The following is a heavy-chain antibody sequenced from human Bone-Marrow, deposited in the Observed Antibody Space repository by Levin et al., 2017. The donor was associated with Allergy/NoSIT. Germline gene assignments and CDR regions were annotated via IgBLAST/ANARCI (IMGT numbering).Heavy chain of an antibody. J-gene: IGHJ4*02. V-gene: IGHV4-59*01. CDR1: GGSISSYY. D-gene: IGHD6-13*01. CDR3: ARVVSQYSSSTPDRPPLYYFDY. Sequence: PSETLSLTCTVSGGSISSYYWSWIRQPPGKGLEWIGYIYYSGSTNYNPSLKSRVTISVDTSKNQFSLKLSSVTAADTAVYYCARVVSQYSSSTPDRPPLYYFDYWGQGTLVTVSS. CDR2: IYYSGST.